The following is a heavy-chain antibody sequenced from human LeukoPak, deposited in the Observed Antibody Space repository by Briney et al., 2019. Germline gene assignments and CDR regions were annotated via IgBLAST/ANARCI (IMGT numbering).Heavy chain of an antibody. J-gene: IGHJ3*02. CDR3: AREDGDAFDI. D-gene: IGHD5-24*01. CDR2: IGSSGGSR. CDR1: GFTFSSYE. Sequence: GGSLRLSCAASGFTFSSYEMDWVRRAPGKGLEWVSYIGSSGGSRYYADSVKGRFTSSRDNAKNSLYLQMNSLRVEDTAVYYCAREDGDAFDIWGQGTMVSVSS. V-gene: IGHV3-48*03.